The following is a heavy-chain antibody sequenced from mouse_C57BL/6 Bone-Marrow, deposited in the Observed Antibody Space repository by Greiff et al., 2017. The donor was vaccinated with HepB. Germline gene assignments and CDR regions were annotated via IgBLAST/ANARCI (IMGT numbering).Heavy chain of an antibody. CDR2: INPSSGYT. Sequence: VQLQQSGAELAKPGASVKLSCKASGYTFTSYWMHWVKQRPGQGLEWIGYINPSSGYTKYNQKFKDKATLTADKSSSTAYMQLSSLTYEDSAVYYCARGIHYYGSSYVRYWYFDVCGTGTTVTVSS. D-gene: IGHD1-1*01. CDR3: ARGIHYYGSSYVRYWYFDV. V-gene: IGHV1-7*01. J-gene: IGHJ1*03. CDR1: GYTFTSYW.